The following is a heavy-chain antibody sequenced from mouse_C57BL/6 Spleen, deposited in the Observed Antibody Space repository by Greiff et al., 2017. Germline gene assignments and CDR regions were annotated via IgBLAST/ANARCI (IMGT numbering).Heavy chain of an antibody. CDR2: IDPENGDT. Sequence: EVQRVESGAELVRPGASVKLSCTASGFNIKDDYMHWVKQRPEQGLEWIGWIDPENGDTEYASKFQGKATITADTSSNTAYLQLSSLTSEDSAVXFCTTSTRYWDIDVWGTGTTVTVSP. V-gene: IGHV14-4*01. D-gene: IGHD4-1*02. CDR1: GFNIKDDY. J-gene: IGHJ1*03. CDR3: TTSTRYWDIDV.